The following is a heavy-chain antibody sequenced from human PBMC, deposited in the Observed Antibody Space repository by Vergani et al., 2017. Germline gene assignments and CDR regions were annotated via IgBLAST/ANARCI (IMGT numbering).Heavy chain of an antibody. CDR3: ARARCIETCYMSNWLDS. CDR2: IKSDGSIT. V-gene: IGHV3-74*03. Sequence: EVQLLQSEGAVVQPGGSLRLSCVASGFTFSSHAMSWVRQGHGQGLEWVSRIKSDGSITAYADSVKGRFTISRDNAQNTLYLQMNSLRVEDTGVYYCARARCIETCYMSNWLDSWGQGTLVTVSS. CDR1: GFTFSSHA. J-gene: IGHJ5*01. D-gene: IGHD3-9*01.